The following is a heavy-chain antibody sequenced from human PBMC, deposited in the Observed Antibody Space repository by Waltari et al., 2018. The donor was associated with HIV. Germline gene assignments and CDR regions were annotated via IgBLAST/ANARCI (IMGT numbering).Heavy chain of an antibody. V-gene: IGHV4-39*07. J-gene: IGHJ6*02. CDR2: MFYTGGS. Sequence: QVKLQESGPGLVKPSETLSLTCVVSGTSMRSSSYFWGWIRQAPGKGLEWIGSMFYTGGSYYNPSLKSRVNISIDTLNNQFSLKMTSGTAADTAVYYCARDWDVTTACMDVWGQGTTVTVSS. CDR1: GTSMRSSSYF. D-gene: IGHD1-26*01. CDR3: ARDWDVTTACMDV.